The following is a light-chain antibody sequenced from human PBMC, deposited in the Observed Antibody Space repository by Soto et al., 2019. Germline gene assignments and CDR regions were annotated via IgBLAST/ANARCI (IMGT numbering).Light chain of an antibody. CDR1: QSISSY. Sequence: IQVTQSPSTVSASLGDRVTITCRASQSISSYLNWYQQKPGKAPKLLIYDASSLESGVPSRFSGSGSGTEFTLTISSLQPDDFATYYCQQYNSYWTFGQGTKVDIK. V-gene: IGKV1-5*01. CDR3: QQYNSYWT. CDR2: DAS. J-gene: IGKJ1*01.